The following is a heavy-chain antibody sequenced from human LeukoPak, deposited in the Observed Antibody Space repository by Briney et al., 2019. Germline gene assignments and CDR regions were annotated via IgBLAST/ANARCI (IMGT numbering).Heavy chain of an antibody. CDR1: GFTLPYG. CDR2: VSATGYTT. J-gene: IGHJ4*02. CDR3: AKRGGMYPAHYFDY. V-gene: IGHV3-23*01. Sequence: GGSLRLSCVVSGFTLPYGMSWVRQAPGKGLEWVSYVSATGYTTSYADSVKGRFTISRDNAKNTVFLQMNSLRAEDTAVYYCAKRGGMYPAHYFDYWGQGTLVTVSS. D-gene: IGHD3-16*01.